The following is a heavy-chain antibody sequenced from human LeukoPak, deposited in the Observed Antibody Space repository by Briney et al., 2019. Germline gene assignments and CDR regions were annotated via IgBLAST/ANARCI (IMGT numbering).Heavy chain of an antibody. J-gene: IGHJ5*02. CDR3: ARDRDRKYSRLNWFDP. CDR2: ISSGSSYI. CDR1: GFTFSSYS. V-gene: IGHV3-21*01. D-gene: IGHD6-6*01. Sequence: PGGSLRLSCAASGFTFSSYSMNWVRQAPGKGLEWVSSISSGSSYIYYADSVKGRFTISRDNAKNSLHLQMNSLRAEDTAVYYCARDRDRKYSRLNWFDPWGQGTLVTVSS.